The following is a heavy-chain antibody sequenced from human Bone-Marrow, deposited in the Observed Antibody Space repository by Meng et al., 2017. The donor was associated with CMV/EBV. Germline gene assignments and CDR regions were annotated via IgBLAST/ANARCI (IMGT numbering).Heavy chain of an antibody. V-gene: IGHV3-23*03. CDR1: GVRISSYA. D-gene: IGHD2-2*01. Sequence: GGSLRLSCTASGVRISSYAMTWVRQAPGKGLEWVSVIHSGSTTYYADSVKGRFTISRDNSKNTLYLQLNSLRPEDTAVYYCAKDWADATAIVIIPSAIASGSAFDIWGQGTMVTVSS. J-gene: IGHJ3*02. CDR3: AKDWADATAIVIIPSAIASGSAFDI. CDR2: IHSGSTT.